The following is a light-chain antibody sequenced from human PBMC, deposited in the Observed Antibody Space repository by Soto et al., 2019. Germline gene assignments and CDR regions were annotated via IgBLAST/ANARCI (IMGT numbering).Light chain of an antibody. Sequence: ELVLTQSPGTLSLSPGERATLSCRASQSVSSSYLAWYQQKPGQAPRQIIYGASSSVTGIPDRFSGSGSGTDFTLTITRLEPEDVAVYYWQHFRTSFGGGTRGEIK. V-gene: IGKV3-20*01. CDR2: GAS. J-gene: IGKJ4*01. CDR3: QHFRTS. CDR1: QSVSSSY.